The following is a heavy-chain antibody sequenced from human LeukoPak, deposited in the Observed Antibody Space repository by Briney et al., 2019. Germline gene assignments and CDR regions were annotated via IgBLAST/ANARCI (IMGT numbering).Heavy chain of an antibody. CDR3: AREADIVSFDL. CDR1: GYTFTVNR. CDR2: NDPNSGGT. J-gene: IGHJ2*01. V-gene: IGHV1-2*02. D-gene: IGHD3-16*02. Sequence: GASVKVSCKASGYTFTVNRVHWVRQAPGQGLEWMGWNDPNSGGTKHAQKFQDRVAMTSDTSISTAYMELSGLRSDDTAVYFCAREADIVSFDLWGRGTRVTVSS.